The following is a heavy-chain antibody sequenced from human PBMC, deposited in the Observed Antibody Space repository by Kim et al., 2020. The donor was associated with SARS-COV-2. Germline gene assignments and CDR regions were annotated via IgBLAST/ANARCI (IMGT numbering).Heavy chain of an antibody. CDR3: TRDGTYSGSYSAPFDY. J-gene: IGHJ4*02. D-gene: IGHD1-26*01. CDR1: GFTFGDYA. CDR2: IRSKAYGGTT. V-gene: IGHV3-49*03. Sequence: GGSLRLSCTASGFTFGDYAMSWFRQAPGKGLEWVGFIRSKAYGGTTEYAASVKGRFTISRDDSKSIAYLQMNSLKTEDTAVYYCTRDGTYSGSYSAPFDYWGQGTLVTVSS.